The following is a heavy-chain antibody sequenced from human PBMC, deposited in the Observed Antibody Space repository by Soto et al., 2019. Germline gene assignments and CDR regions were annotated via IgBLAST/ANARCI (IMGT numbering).Heavy chain of an antibody. Sequence: SETLSLTCSVSGASINSGDYYWSWIRQPPGKGLEWIGYIYYSGSIYHNPSLKSRVIISVDMPKNQFSLKLSSVTAADTAVYYCATVPTYYYDGSGYANAFDVWGQGTMVTVSS. J-gene: IGHJ3*01. V-gene: IGHV4-30-4*01. CDR1: GASINSGDYY. CDR3: ATVPTYYYDGSGYANAFDV. CDR2: IYYSGSI. D-gene: IGHD3-22*01.